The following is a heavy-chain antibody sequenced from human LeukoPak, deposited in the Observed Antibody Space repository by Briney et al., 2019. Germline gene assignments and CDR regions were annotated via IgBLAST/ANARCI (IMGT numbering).Heavy chain of an antibody. J-gene: IGHJ4*02. V-gene: IGHV3-21*01. CDR3: AREKVPAELDY. D-gene: IGHD2-2*01. Sequence: GGSLRLSCAASGFTFSSYSMNWVRQAPGRGLEWVSSISSSSSYIYYADSVKGRFTISRDNAKNSLYLQMNSLRAEGTAVYYCAREKVPAELDYWGQGTLVTVSS. CDR2: ISSSSSYI. CDR1: GFTFSSYS.